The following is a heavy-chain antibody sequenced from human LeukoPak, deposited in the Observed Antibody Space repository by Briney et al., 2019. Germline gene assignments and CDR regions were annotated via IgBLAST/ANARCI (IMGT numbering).Heavy chain of an antibody. Sequence: RGSLRLSCAASGFTFGDTWMNWVRQVPGQGLEWVANIKQDGSEKFYVASVKGRFTISRDNGKSSLYLQMNSLRAEDTALYYCATSYDMGWLIGYWGQGTLVTVSS. CDR3: ATSYDMGWLIGY. J-gene: IGHJ4*02. D-gene: IGHD3/OR15-3a*01. CDR2: IKQDGSEK. CDR1: GFTFGDTW. V-gene: IGHV3-7*03.